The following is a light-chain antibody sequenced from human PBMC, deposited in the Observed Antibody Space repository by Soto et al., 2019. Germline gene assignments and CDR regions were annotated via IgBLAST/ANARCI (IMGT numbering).Light chain of an antibody. J-gene: IGKJ3*01. V-gene: IGKV1-39*01. CDR2: AAS. CDR3: QQSYSTPFT. Sequence: DIQMTQSPSSLSASVGDRVTITCRASQSISSYLNWDQQKPGKAPKLLIYAASSLQSGVPSRFSGSGAGTDFTRTISSLQPEDFETYHCQQSYSTPFTFGPGTKVDIQ. CDR1: QSISSY.